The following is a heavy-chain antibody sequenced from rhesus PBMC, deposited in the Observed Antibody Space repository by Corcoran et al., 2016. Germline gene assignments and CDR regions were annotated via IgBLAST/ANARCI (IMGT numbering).Heavy chain of an antibody. V-gene: IGHV4-106*01. J-gene: IGHJ4*01. CDR3: AREGPGWMFDY. Sequence: QVQLQESGPGLVKPSETLSLTCAVSGGSISDSYYWSWFRQPPGKGLEWMGGIYGSGGSTYYNPSLKSRVTISTDTSKNQFSLKLSSVTAADTAVYYCAREGPGWMFDYWGQGVLVTVSS. CDR1: GGSISDSYY. D-gene: IGHD3-34*01. CDR2: IYGSGGST.